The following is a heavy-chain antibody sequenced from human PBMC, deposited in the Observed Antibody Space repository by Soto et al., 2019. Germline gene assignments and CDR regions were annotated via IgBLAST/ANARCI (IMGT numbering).Heavy chain of an antibody. CDR3: ARGRRLLLWFGDPNWFDP. D-gene: IGHD3-10*01. CDR2: INHSGST. CDR1: GGSFSGYY. V-gene: IGHV4-34*01. J-gene: IGHJ5*02. Sequence: QVQLQQWGAGLLKPSETLSLTCAVYGGSFSGYYWSWIRQPPGKGLEWIGEINHSGSTNYNPSLKSRVTISVDTSKSQFSPKLRPLTAADTAVYSCARGRRLLLWFGDPNWFDPWGQGNLVTGSS.